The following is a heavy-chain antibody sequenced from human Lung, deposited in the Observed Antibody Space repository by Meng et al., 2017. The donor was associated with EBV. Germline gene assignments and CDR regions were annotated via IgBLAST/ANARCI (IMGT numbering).Heavy chain of an antibody. CDR3: ARGDGGNGSDY. D-gene: IGHD4-23*01. CDR2: INPSGGST. Sequence: QLQWLQSGAEVKEPVASVKVSCTASGFTFTNYYMHWVRQAPGQGLEWMGVINPSGGSTNYAQKFQGRLTMTRDTSTSTVYMELSSLRSEDTALYYRARGDGGNGSDYWGQGTLVTVSS. J-gene: IGHJ4*02. CDR1: GFTFTNYY. V-gene: IGHV1-46*01.